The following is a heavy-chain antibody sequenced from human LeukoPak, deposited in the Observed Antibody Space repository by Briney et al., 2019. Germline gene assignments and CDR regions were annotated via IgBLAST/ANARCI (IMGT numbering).Heavy chain of an antibody. CDR3: AKDRCSTTSCYLLVY. V-gene: IGHV3-23*01. CDR2: IGGSSGST. J-gene: IGHJ4*02. Sequence: GSLRLSCAASGFTFSTYAMSWVRQAPGKGLEWVSAIGGSSGSTNYADSVKGRFTISRDSSKNTVYLQMNSLRAEDMAVYYCAKDRCSTTSCYLLVYWGQGTLVTVSS. D-gene: IGHD2-2*01. CDR1: GFTFSTYA.